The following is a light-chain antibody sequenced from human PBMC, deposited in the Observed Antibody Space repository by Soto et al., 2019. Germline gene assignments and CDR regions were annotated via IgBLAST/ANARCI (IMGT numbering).Light chain of an antibody. CDR3: QQIYTIPLT. CDR1: QTISSW. CDR2: GGS. Sequence: DIQMTQSPSTLCGSVGYRGTITCRASQTISSWLASYQQKPGKAPNLLIHGGSILQSGVPPRFSGGGGGTDFTLTISSLQPEDFASYYCQQIYTIPLTFGGGTKVDIK. J-gene: IGKJ4*01. V-gene: IGKV1-39*01.